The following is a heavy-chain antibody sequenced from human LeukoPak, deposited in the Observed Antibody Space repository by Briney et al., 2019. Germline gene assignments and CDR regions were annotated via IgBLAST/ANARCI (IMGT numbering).Heavy chain of an antibody. J-gene: IGHJ4*02. V-gene: IGHV4-39*01. Sequence: SETLSLTCTVSGGSISSSSYYWGWIRQPPGKGLEWIGSIYYSGSTYYNPSLKSRVTISVDTSKNQFSLKLSSVTAADTAVYYCARAILSGYPDSWGQGTLVTVFS. D-gene: IGHD3-3*01. CDR1: GGSISSSSYY. CDR3: ARAILSGYPDS. CDR2: IYYSGST.